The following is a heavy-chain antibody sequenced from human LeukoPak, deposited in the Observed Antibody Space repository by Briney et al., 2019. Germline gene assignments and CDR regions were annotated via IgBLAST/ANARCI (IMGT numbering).Heavy chain of an antibody. CDR2: IYSGGST. CDR3: ARGSGLTGYMDV. V-gene: IGHV3-53*01. D-gene: IGHD6-19*01. J-gene: IGHJ6*03. CDR1: GFTVSSNY. Sequence: GGSLRLSCAASGFTVSSNYMSWVRQAPGKGLEWVSVIYSGGSTYYADSVRGRFTISRDNSKNTLYLQMHSLRAEDTAVYYCARGSGLTGYMDVWGKGTTVIVSS.